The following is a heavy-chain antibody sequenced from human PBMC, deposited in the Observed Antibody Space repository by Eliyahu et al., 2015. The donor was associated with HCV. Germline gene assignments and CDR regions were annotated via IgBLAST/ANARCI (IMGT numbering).Heavy chain of an antibody. CDR1: GHTFSGNY. D-gene: IGHD6-19*01. Sequence: QVQVVQSGXEVRKPGASVKLSCRPSGHTFSGNYVHWVRQAPGQGPEWVGKNPPSGDRTTYAQKVQGRVTMTRDTSTSTVYMELHSLRSEDTAVYYCARDVGWAPGGPWGQGTLVTVSS. J-gene: IGHJ5*02. V-gene: IGHV1-46*01. CDR3: ARDVGWAPGGP. CDR2: NPPSGDRT.